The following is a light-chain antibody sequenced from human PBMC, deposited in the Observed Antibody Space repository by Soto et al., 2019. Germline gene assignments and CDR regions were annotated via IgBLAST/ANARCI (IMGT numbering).Light chain of an antibody. CDR1: QSVSRH. V-gene: IGKV3-11*01. Sequence: EIVLTQSPATLSLSPGERATLSCRASQSVSRHLAWYQQKPGQAPRLLIYDASNRATGIPARFSGSGSGTDFTLTISSLEPEGVAVYYCQQRSNWPPWTFGQGTKVEIK. J-gene: IGKJ1*01. CDR3: QQRSNWPPWT. CDR2: DAS.